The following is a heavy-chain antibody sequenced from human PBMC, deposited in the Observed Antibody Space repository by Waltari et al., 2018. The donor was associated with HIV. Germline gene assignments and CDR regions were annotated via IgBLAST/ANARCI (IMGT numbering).Heavy chain of an antibody. D-gene: IGHD2-2*01. CDR1: GYTFTSYD. V-gene: IGHV1-8*01. CDR3: ARALGRGYCSSTSCFFDY. Sequence: QVQLVQSGAEVKKPGASVKVSCKASGYTFTSYDINWVRQDTGQGLEWMGWMNPNSGNTGYAQKFQGRVTMTRDTSISTAYMELSSLRSDDTAVYYCARALGRGYCSSTSCFFDYWGQDPWSPSPQ. CDR2: MNPNSGNT. J-gene: IGHJ4*01.